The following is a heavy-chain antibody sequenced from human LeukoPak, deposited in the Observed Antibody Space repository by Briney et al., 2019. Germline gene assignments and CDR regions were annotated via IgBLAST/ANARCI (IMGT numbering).Heavy chain of an antibody. V-gene: IGHV1-58*01. D-gene: IGHD3-22*01. Sequence: SVKVSCKASGFTFTSSAVQWVRQARGQRLEWIGWIVVGSGNTNYAQKFQERVTITRDMSTSTAYMELSSLRSEDTAVYYCAKATVYYYDSSGYPGYYFDYWGQGTLVTVSS. J-gene: IGHJ4*02. CDR3: AKATVYYYDSSGYPGYYFDY. CDR1: GFTFTSSA. CDR2: IVVGSGNT.